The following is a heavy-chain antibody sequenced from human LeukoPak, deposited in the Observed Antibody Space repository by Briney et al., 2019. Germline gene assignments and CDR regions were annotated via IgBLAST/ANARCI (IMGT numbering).Heavy chain of an antibody. CDR3: ASGKGYSGNYPFDY. V-gene: IGHV1-2*02. CDR2: IIPNTGGT. D-gene: IGHD1-26*01. Sequence: GASVKVSCKPSGYTFTGYYVHWVRQAAGQGLEWMGWIIPNTGGTNYVQKFQGRVTVARDTSITTAYMELSRLRSDDTAVYYCASGKGYSGNYPFDYWGQGTLVTVSS. J-gene: IGHJ4*02. CDR1: GYTFTGYY.